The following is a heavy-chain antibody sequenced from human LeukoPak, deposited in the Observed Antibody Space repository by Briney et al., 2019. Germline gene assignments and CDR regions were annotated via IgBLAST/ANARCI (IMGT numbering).Heavy chain of an antibody. CDR1: GFTISDYY. CDR2: ISSSGSTI. V-gene: IGHV3-11*01. CDR3: AGEGGSRWYFDY. Sequence: GGSLRLSCAASGFTISDYYMSWIRHAQAKGLEWVSYISSSGSTIYYADFVKGGFTISRENTKNSLYMQMNGLRAEETAVYYCAGEGGSRWYFDYWGQGTLVTVSS. D-gene: IGHD6-13*01. J-gene: IGHJ4*02.